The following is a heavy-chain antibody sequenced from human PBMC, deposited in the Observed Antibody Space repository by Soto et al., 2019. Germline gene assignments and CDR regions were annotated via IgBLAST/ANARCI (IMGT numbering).Heavy chain of an antibody. Sequence: GASVKVSCKASGYTFTSYDINWVRQATGQGLEWMGWMNPNSGNTGYAQKFQGRVTMTRNTSISTAYMELSSLRSEDTAVYYCARGRRVVPAAMRGGNYYYYMDVWGKGTTVTVSS. CDR3: ARGRRVVPAAMRGGNYYYYMDV. J-gene: IGHJ6*03. V-gene: IGHV1-8*01. D-gene: IGHD2-2*01. CDR1: GYTFTSYD. CDR2: MNPNSGNT.